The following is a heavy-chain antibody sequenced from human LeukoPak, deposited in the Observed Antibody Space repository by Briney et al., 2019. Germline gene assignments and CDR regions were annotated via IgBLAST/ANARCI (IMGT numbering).Heavy chain of an antibody. CDR3: ARETWIGENKILSDY. CDR2: IRYDGSET. J-gene: IGHJ4*02. D-gene: IGHD3-10*01. Sequence: GRSLRLSCAASGFTFSSYAMHWVRQAPGKGLEWVAVIRYDGSETYYAESVKGRFTISRDNSKDTLYLQMNSLRDDDTALYCCARETWIGENKILSDYWGQGTPVTVSS. V-gene: IGHV3-33*08. CDR1: GFTFSSYA.